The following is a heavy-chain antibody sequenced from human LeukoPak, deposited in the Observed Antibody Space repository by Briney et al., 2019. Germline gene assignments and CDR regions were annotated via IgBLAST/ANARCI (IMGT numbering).Heavy chain of an antibody. Sequence: SETLSLTCAVYGGSFSDYYWSWIRQPPGKGLEWIGEINHSGSTNYNPSLKSRVTISVDTSKNQFSLKLSSVTAADTAVYYCARGSRSDAFDIWGQGTMVTVSS. CDR2: INHSGST. CDR1: GGSFSDYY. CDR3: ARGSRSDAFDI. J-gene: IGHJ3*02. V-gene: IGHV4-34*01.